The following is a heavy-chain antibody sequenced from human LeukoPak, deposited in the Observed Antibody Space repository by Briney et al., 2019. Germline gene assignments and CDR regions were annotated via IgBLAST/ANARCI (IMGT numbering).Heavy chain of an antibody. CDR1: GFTFSNFG. CDR3: ARDYGSGSYYRYYFDY. D-gene: IGHD3-10*01. Sequence: PGGSLRLSCAASGFTFSNFGMNWVRQAPGKGLEWVSIITSGVGITYYADSVKGRFTISRDNSKNTLYLQMNSLRAEDTAVYYCARDYGSGSYYRYYFDYWGQGTLVTVSS. J-gene: IGHJ4*02. V-gene: IGHV3-23*01. CDR2: ITSGVGIT.